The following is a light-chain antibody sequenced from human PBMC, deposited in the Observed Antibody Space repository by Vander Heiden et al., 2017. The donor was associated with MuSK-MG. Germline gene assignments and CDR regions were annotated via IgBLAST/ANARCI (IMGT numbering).Light chain of an antibody. CDR1: QSVRTF. J-gene: IGKJ2*03. CDR2: DTS. V-gene: IGKV3-11*01. CDR3: WERTDWRTS. Sequence: EIVLTQSPATLSLSPGEGASLSCRASQSVRTFLARYQQKPCQAPRLLIYDTSRTSARIPARFSGSPSATDFTLTIISLEPEHLAVYYCWERTDWRTSFAHAIKLGIK.